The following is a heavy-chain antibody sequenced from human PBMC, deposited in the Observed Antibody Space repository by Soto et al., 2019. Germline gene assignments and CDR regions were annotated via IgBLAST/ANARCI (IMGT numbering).Heavy chain of an antibody. CDR3: ARVIGPQNWFDP. CDR2: IYYSGST. D-gene: IGHD3-16*01. V-gene: IGHV4-31*03. CDR1: GGSISSGGYY. Sequence: SETLSLTCTVSGGSISSGGYYWSWIRQHPGKGLEWIGYIYYSGSTYYNPSLKSRVTISVDTSKNQFSLKLSSVTAADTAVYYCARVIGPQNWFDPWGQGTLVTV. J-gene: IGHJ5*02.